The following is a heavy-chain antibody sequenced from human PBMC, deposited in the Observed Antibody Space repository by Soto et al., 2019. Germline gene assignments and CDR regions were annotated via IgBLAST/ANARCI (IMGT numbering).Heavy chain of an antibody. CDR3: ARIGWGGDS. V-gene: IGHV4-61*01. D-gene: IGHD7-27*01. CDR2: IPNNGSP. CDR1: GGSVRTGSYH. Sequence: QVQLQESGPGRVEPSETLSLTCSVSGGSVRTGSYHWSWIRQPPGKGLEWIGFIPNNGSPDYNPALKSRVVVSIDRSKNQFSLKVNSVTAADTAVDFCARIGWGGDSWGQGTLVTVSS. J-gene: IGHJ4*02.